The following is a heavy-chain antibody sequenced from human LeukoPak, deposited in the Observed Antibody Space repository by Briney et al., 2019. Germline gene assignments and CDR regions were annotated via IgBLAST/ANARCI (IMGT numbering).Heavy chain of an antibody. CDR3: ASGELGSGSYYWFDY. V-gene: IGHV4-34*01. CDR1: GGSFSGYY. CDR2: INHSGGT. D-gene: IGHD3-10*02. J-gene: IGHJ4*02. Sequence: PSETLSLTCAVYGGSFSGYYWSWIRQPPGKGLEWIGEINHSGGTNYNPSLKSRVTISVDTSKNQFSLKLSSVTAADTAVYYCASGELGSGSYYWFDYWGQGTLVTVSS.